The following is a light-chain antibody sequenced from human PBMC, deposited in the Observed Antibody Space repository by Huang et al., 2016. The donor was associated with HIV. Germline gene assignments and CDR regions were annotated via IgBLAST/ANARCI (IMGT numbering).Light chain of an antibody. CDR2: AAS. CDR1: QTITTY. V-gene: IGKV1-39*01. CDR3: QQSYSSLLS. Sequence: DIQMTQSPSSLSASVGDRVIMTCRASQTITTYLNWYQQRPGKAPKLLIYAASSLQSGVPSSFSGSGSGTDFTLTISSLQPEDFVTYYCQQSYSSLLSFGGGTKVAIK. J-gene: IGKJ4*01.